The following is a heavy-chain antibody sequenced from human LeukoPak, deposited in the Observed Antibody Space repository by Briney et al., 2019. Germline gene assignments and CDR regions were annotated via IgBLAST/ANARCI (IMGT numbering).Heavy chain of an antibody. CDR3: ASQQQLVRGWFDP. Sequence: SVKVSCKASGGTFSSYAISWVRQAPGQGLEWMGGIIPIFGTADYAQKFQGRVTITADESTSTAYMELSSLRSEDTAVYHCASQQQLVRGWFDPWGQGTLVTVSS. D-gene: IGHD6-13*01. CDR1: GGTFSSYA. J-gene: IGHJ5*02. V-gene: IGHV1-69*13. CDR2: IIPIFGTA.